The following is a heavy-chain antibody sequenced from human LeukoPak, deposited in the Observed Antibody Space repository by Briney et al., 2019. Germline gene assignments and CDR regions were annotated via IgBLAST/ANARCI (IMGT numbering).Heavy chain of an antibody. V-gene: IGHV4-59*01. CDR2: IYYSGST. J-gene: IGHJ6*03. Sequence: SETLSLTCTVCGGSISSYYWSWIRQPPGKGLEWIGYIYYSGSTNYNPSLKSRVTISVNTSKNQFSLKLSPVTAADTAVYYCARGPPMTTVTTYYYYYMDVWGKGTTVTVSS. CDR3: ARGPPMTTVTTYYYYYMDV. D-gene: IGHD4-11*01. CDR1: GGSISSYY.